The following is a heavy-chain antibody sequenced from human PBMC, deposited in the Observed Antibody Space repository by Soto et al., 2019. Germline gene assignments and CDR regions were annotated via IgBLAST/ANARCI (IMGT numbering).Heavy chain of an antibody. CDR2: ISSKANGYAK. D-gene: IGHD2-21*01. CDR3: TGVKCIVGSGYSGYFHH. CDR1: GFTFSVST. Sequence: EVQLVQSGGGLVQPGGSRKLSCAASGFTFSVSTVYCVRQASGDGLEWVVRISSKANGYAKTYIASVKGRFTISRDDFTNTTSLQMRDRKPEDTAADYCTGVKCIVGSGYSGYFHHWGQVALVTVFS. J-gene: IGHJ1*01. V-gene: IGHV3-73*01.